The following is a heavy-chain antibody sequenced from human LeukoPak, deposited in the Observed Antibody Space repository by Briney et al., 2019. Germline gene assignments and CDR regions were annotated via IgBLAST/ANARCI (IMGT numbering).Heavy chain of an antibody. J-gene: IGHJ4*02. CDR1: GFTFTSSS. D-gene: IGHD3-22*01. CDR2: IAVDSGNT. Sequence: ASVKVSCKASGFTFTSSSMQWVRQARGQRLEWIGWIAVDSGNTNYAQKFQGRVTITRDMSTSTAYMELSSLRSEDTAVYYCAAVFGSGYYYYFDYWGRGTLVTVSS. CDR3: AAVFGSGYYYYFDY. V-gene: IGHV1-58*02.